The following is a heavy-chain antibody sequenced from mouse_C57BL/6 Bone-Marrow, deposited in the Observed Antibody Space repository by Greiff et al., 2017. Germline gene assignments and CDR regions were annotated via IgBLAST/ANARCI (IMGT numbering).Heavy chain of an antibody. Sequence: QVQLKESGPELVKPGASVKISCKASGYAFSSSWMNWVKQRPGKGLEWIGLIYPGDGDTNYYGKFKGKATLTADKSSITAYMQHSGLTSEDSCVCFYEKHFFAYWGQGTLVTVSA. J-gene: IGHJ3*01. CDR3: EKHFFAY. CDR2: IYPGDGDT. V-gene: IGHV1-82*01. CDR1: GYAFSSSW.